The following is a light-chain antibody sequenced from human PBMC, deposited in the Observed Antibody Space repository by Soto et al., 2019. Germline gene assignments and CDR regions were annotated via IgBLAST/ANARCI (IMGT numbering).Light chain of an antibody. Sequence: DLQMTQSPSSVSASVGDRVTITCRASQGFSSWLAWYQQKPGKAPKLLIYAASSLQSGVPSRFSGSGSGTDFTLTISRLQPEDFATYYCQQANSFPWTFGQGTKVEIK. CDR1: QGFSSW. V-gene: IGKV1-12*02. CDR3: QQANSFPWT. CDR2: AAS. J-gene: IGKJ1*01.